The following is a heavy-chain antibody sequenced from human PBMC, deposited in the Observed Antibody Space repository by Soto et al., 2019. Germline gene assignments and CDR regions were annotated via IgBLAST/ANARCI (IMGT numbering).Heavy chain of an antibody. CDR1: GGSFSGYY. D-gene: IGHD2-15*01. V-gene: IGHV4-34*01. CDR2: INHSGST. CDR3: ASIGRVAATQDINGVDV. J-gene: IGHJ6*04. Sequence: QVQLQQWGAGLLKPSETLSLTCAVYGGSFSGYYWSWIRQPPGKGLEWIGEINHSGSTNYNPSLKSRVTIPVDTSKNQFSLKLSSVTAADTAVYYCASIGRVAATQDINGVDVWGKGATVTVSS.